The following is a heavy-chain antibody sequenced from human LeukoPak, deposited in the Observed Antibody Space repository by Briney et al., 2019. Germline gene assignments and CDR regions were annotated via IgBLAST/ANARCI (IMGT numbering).Heavy chain of an antibody. CDR1: GGSISSSSYY. J-gene: IGHJ3*02. CDR3: ASLTYYYDSSGYYSGAFDI. D-gene: IGHD3-22*01. V-gene: IGHV4-39*07. CDR2: IYYSGST. Sequence: SETLSLTCTVSGGSISSSSYYWGWIRQPPGKGLEWIGSIYYSGSTYYNPSLKSRVTISVDTSKNQFSLKLSSVTAADTAVYYYASLTYYYDSSGYYSGAFDIWGQGTMVTVSS.